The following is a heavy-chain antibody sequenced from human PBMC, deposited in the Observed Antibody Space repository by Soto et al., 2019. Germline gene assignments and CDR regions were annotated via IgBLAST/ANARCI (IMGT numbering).Heavy chain of an antibody. V-gene: IGHV3-20*04. CDR1: GFTFDDYG. Sequence: PGGSVRLSCAASGFTFDDYGMSWVRQAPGKGLEWVSGINWNGGSTGYADSVKGRFTISRDNAKNSLYLQMNSLRAGDTALYYCASGSEYCSGGSCYDDAFDIWGQGTMVTVSS. CDR2: INWNGGST. J-gene: IGHJ3*02. D-gene: IGHD2-15*01. CDR3: ASGSEYCSGGSCYDDAFDI.